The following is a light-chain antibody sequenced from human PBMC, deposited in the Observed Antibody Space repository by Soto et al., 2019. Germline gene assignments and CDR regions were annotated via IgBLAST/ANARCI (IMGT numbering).Light chain of an antibody. J-gene: IGLJ2*01. Sequence: QSALTQPASVSGSPGQSITISCTGTSSDVGGYNYVSWYQQHPGKAPKLMIYDVSNRPSGVSNRFSGSKSGNTASLTISGLQAEDEAHYYCSSYTSSSTVVFGGGTTLTVL. CDR2: DVS. V-gene: IGLV2-14*01. CDR3: SSYTSSSTVV. CDR1: SSDVGGYNY.